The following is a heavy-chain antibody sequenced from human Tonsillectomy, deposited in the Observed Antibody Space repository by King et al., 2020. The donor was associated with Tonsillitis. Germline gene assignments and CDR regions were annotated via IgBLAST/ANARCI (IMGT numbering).Heavy chain of an antibody. CDR2: INPNSGGT. CDR3: ARDLYGGNSGVFDI. V-gene: IGHV1-2*02. Sequence: VQLVQSGAEVKKPGASVKVSCKASGYTFTAFYVHWVRQAPGQGLEWMGWINPNSGGTNYALNFQGRVTLTRDTSISTAYMDLSRLRSDDTAVYYCARDLYGGNSGVFDIGGQGTMVTVSS. D-gene: IGHD4-23*01. J-gene: IGHJ3*02. CDR1: GYTFTAFY.